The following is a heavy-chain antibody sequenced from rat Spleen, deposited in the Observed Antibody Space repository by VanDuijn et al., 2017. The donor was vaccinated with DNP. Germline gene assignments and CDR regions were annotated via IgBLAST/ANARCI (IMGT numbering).Heavy chain of an antibody. V-gene: IGHV5S10*01. Sequence: EVQLVESGGGLVQPGRSLKLSCAASGFTFSDYNMAWVRQAPKMGLEWVATVIYDGSRTFYRDSVKGRFTISRDNSKRTLYLHMDSLKSEDTATYYCANVGFVYWGQGTLVTVSS. J-gene: IGHJ3*01. CDR3: ANVGFVY. CDR2: VIYDGSRT. CDR1: GFTFSDYN.